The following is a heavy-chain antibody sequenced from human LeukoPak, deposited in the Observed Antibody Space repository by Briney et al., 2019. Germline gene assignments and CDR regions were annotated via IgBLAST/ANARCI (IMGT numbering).Heavy chain of an antibody. D-gene: IGHD6-19*01. CDR2: IRYDGSNK. V-gene: IGHV3-30*02. CDR1: GITFSSYG. J-gene: IGHJ1*01. Sequence: GGSLRLSCAASGITFSSYGMHWVRQAPGKGLEWVAFIRYDGSNKYYADSVKGRFTISRDNAKNSLYLQMNSLRAEDTAVYYCARVDSSGWYRYFQHWGQGTLVTVSS. CDR3: ARVDSSGWYRYFQH.